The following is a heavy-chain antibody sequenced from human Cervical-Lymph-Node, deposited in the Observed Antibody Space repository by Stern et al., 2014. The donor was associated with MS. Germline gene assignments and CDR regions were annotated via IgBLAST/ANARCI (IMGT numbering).Heavy chain of an antibody. Sequence: EVQLLESGSEVKKSGESLKISCTAAGYRFSGYGIAWVRQLTGKGLEWVGVIYPGDSDTRYSPSFQGKVTISAETSISTAFLQWNSLKASDSAMYFCARHVGVAASGVLPFDYWGQGSPVTVSS. J-gene: IGHJ4*02. CDR3: ARHVGVAASGVLPFDY. D-gene: IGHD2-21*01. CDR2: IYPGDSDT. V-gene: IGHV5-51*01. CDR1: GYRFSGYG.